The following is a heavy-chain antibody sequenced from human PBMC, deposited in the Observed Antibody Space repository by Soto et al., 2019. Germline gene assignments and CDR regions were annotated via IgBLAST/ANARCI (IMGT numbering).Heavy chain of an antibody. D-gene: IGHD2-2*01. J-gene: IGHJ4*02. V-gene: IGHV4-39*01. Sequence: SETLSLTCTVSGGSISSSSYYWGWIRQPPGKGLEWIGSIYYSGSTYYNPSLKSRVTISVDTSKNQFSLKLSSVTAADTAVYYCARQGFGLPAASYYFDYWGQGTLVTVSS. CDR1: GGSISSSSYY. CDR2: IYYSGST. CDR3: ARQGFGLPAASYYFDY.